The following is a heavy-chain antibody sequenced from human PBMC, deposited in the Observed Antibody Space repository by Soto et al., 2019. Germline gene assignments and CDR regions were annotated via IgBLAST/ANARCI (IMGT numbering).Heavy chain of an antibody. J-gene: IGHJ4*02. CDR1: GHTFSGYY. Sequence: ASVKVSCKASGHTFSGYYVHWVRQAPGQGLEWMGWVNPNSGGTHYAQKFQGRVTMTRDTSISTAYMELSRLRSDDTAVYYCARGLRAYYYDSSGYRDYWGQGTLVTVSS. CDR2: VNPNSGGT. V-gene: IGHV1-2*02. D-gene: IGHD3-22*01. CDR3: ARGLRAYYYDSSGYRDY.